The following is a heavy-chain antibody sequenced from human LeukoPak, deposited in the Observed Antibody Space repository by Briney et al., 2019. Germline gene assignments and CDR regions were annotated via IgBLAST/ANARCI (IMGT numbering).Heavy chain of an antibody. V-gene: IGHV3-30-3*01. CDR2: ISYDGSNK. J-gene: IGHJ4*02. Sequence: QPGGSLRLSCAASGFTFSSYAMHWVRQAPGKGLEWVAVISYDGSNKYYADSVKGRFTISRDNSKNTLYLQMNSLRAEDTAVYYCAREGYYDFWSGYYTGIRRGYFDYWGQGTLVTVSS. CDR1: GFTFSSYA. D-gene: IGHD3-3*01. CDR3: AREGYYDFWSGYYTGIRRGYFDY.